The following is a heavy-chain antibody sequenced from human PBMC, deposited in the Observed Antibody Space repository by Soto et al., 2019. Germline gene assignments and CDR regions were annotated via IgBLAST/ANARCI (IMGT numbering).Heavy chain of an antibody. D-gene: IGHD3-9*01. CDR2: ISGSSSAI. CDR3: VISILNGDYYGMYV. J-gene: IGHJ6*02. CDR1: GFTFSSYS. Sequence: EVQLEESGGGLVQPGGSLRLSCAASGFTFSSYSMNWVRQAPGKGLEWVSYISGSSSAIYYADSVKGRFTISRDNAKNSLYLKMNSLRDEDTAVYYCVISILNGDYYGMYVWGQGTTVTVSS. V-gene: IGHV3-48*02.